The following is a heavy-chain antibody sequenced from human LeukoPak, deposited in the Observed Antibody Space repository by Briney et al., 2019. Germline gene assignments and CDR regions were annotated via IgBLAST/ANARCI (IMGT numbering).Heavy chain of an antibody. V-gene: IGHV1-2*02. Sequence: GASVKVSCKASGHTFTAYYIHWVRQAPGQGLEWMGWISPNSGGTDYAQKFQGRVTMTRDTSISTAYVELSSLTSDDTAVYYCAIQPWGSGNNWYFDPWGRGTLVTVSS. CDR2: ISPNSGGT. CDR3: AIQPWGSGNNWYFDP. J-gene: IGHJ2*01. D-gene: IGHD7-27*01. CDR1: GHTFTAYY.